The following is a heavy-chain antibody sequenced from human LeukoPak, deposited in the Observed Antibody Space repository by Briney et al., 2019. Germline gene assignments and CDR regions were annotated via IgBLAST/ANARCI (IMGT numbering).Heavy chain of an antibody. CDR3: ARGDTMIVRRLRLPLIDY. V-gene: IGHV1-46*01. CDR1: GYTFTSYY. J-gene: IGHJ4*02. Sequence: ASVKVSCKASGYTFTSYYMHWVRQAPGQGLEWMGIINPSGGSTSYAQKFQGRVTMTRDMSTSTVYMELSSLRSEDTAVYYCARGDTMIVRRLRLPLIDYWGQGTLVTVSS. CDR2: INPSGGST. D-gene: IGHD3-22*01.